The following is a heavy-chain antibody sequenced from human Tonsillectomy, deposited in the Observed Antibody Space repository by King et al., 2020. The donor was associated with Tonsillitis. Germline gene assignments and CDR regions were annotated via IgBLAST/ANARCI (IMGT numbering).Heavy chain of an antibody. V-gene: IGHV4-34*01. CDR1: GGSFSGYY. D-gene: IGHD3-22*01. CDR2: FNHSGST. J-gene: IGHJ4*02. Sequence: VQLQQWGAGLLKPSETLSLTCAVYGGSFSGYYWSWIRQPPGKGREWIGEFNHSGSTNYNPSLKSRVTISVDTSKNQFSLKLSSVTAADTAVYYCARGYYYDSSGYYTYYFDYWGQGTLVTVSS. CDR3: ARGYYYDSSGYYTYYFDY.